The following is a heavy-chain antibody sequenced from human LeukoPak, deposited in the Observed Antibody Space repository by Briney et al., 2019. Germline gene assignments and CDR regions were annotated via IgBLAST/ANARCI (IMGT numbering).Heavy chain of an antibody. J-gene: IGHJ4*02. CDR2: ISAYNGNT. CDR3: ARDTPPDSLDY. D-gene: IGHD1-14*01. Sequence: GASVKVSCKASGGTFSSYAISWVRQAPGQGLEWMGWISAYNGNTNYAQKLQGRVTMTTDTSTSTAYMELRSLRSDDTAVYYCARDTPPDSLDYWGQGTLVTVSS. CDR1: GGTFSSYA. V-gene: IGHV1-18*01.